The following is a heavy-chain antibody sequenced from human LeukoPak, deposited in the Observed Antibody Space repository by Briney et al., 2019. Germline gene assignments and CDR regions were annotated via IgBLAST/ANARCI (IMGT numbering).Heavy chain of an antibody. Sequence: GRSLRLSCAASGFTFSSYAIHWVRQAPGKGLEWLSVISYDGSSKFYADSVKGRFTISRDNSKNTLYLQMNSLRAEDTAVYYCAKATGDWFDPWGQGTLVTVSS. D-gene: IGHD2-8*02. CDR1: GFTFSSYA. J-gene: IGHJ5*02. V-gene: IGHV3-30-3*01. CDR2: ISYDGSSK. CDR3: AKATGDWFDP.